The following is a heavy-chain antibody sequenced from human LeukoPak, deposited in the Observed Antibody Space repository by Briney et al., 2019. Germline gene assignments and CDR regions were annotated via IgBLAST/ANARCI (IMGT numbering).Heavy chain of an antibody. J-gene: IGHJ4*02. CDR1: GYSLTSYW. V-gene: IGHV5-51*01. Sequence: GESLKISRKGPGYSLTSYWIGWVRPMPGKGLEGVGMIYPGDSDPRYSPSFQGQITISADKSNSTAYLQWSTLRASDPAMYYCARHWAGSGWSGCEYWGQGTLVTVSS. D-gene: IGHD6-19*01. CDR3: ARHWAGSGWSGCEY. CDR2: IYPGDSDP.